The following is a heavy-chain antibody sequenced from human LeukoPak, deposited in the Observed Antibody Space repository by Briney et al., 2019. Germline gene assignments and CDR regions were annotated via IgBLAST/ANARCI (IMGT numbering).Heavy chain of an antibody. J-gene: IGHJ4*02. CDR2: ISSSSSYI. CDR1: GFTFSSYS. V-gene: IGHV3-21*01. CDR3: ARYVAARGNYFDY. Sequence: GGSLRLSCAASGFTFSSYSMNWVRQAPGKRLEWVSSISSSSSYIYYADSVKGRFTISRDNAKNSLYLQMNSLRAEDTAVYYCARYVAARGNYFDYWGQGTLVTVSS. D-gene: IGHD6-6*01.